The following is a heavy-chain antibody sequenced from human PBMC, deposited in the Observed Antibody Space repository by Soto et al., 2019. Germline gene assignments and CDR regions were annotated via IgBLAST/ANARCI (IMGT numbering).Heavy chain of an antibody. V-gene: IGHV3-23*01. D-gene: IGHD4-17*01. CDR1: GFTFSSYG. J-gene: IGHJ4*02. CDR3: AKDRFRDTVKGADY. CDR2: ISGSGGST. Sequence: EVQLLESGGGSVQPGGSLRLSCAASGFTFSSYGMSWVRQAPGKGLEWVSGISGSGGSTSYADSVKGRFTISRDNSKNTLYLQMTSLRAEDTAVYYCAKDRFRDTVKGADYWGQGTLATVSS.